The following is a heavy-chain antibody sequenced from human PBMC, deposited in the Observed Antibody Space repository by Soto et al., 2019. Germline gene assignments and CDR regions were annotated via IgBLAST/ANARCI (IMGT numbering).Heavy chain of an antibody. D-gene: IGHD5-18*01. CDR2: INPNSGGT. CDR3: ARGVDTAMVQYYYYGMDV. CDR1: GYTLTSYG. J-gene: IGHJ6*02. V-gene: IGHV1-2*04. Sequence: GASVKVSCKASGYTLTSYGISWVRQAPGQGLEWMGWINPNSGGTNYAQKFQGWVTMTRDTSISTAYMELSRLRSDDTAVYYCARGVDTAMVQYYYYGMDVWGQGTTVTVSS.